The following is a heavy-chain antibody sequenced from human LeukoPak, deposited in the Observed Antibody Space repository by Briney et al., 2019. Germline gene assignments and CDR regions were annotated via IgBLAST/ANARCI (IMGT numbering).Heavy chain of an antibody. V-gene: IGHV3-30*04. CDR3: ARDNGGDDAFDI. Sequence: GGSLRLSCAVSGFTFNNYAMHCVRQAPGKGLEWVAVISYDGYNDYYAGSVKGRFTISRDNSKNTLYLQMSSLRAEDTAVYYCARDNGGDDAFDIWGQGTMVTVSS. J-gene: IGHJ3*02. CDR1: GFTFNNYA. CDR2: ISYDGYND. D-gene: IGHD4-23*01.